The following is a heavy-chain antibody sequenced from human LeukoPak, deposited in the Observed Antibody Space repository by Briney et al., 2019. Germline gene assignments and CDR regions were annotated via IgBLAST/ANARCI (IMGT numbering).Heavy chain of an antibody. V-gene: IGHV4-34*01. CDR2: INHSGST. CDR1: GGSFSGYY. D-gene: IGHD2-2*01. CDR3: ARVFAVGNAFDI. J-gene: IGHJ3*02. Sequence: SETLSLTCAVYGGSFSGYYWSWIRQPPGKGLEWIGEINHSGSTNYNPYPKSRVPIPVVTSNDQFSLKLSAVTAPDTAVYYWARVFAVGNAFDIWGQGTMVTDSS.